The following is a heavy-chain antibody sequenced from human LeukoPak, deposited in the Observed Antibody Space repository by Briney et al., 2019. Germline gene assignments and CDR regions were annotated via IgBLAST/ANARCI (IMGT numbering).Heavy chain of an antibody. CDR2: IYYSGST. Sequence: SETLSLTCTVSGGSISSYYWSWIRQPPGKGLEWIGYIYYSGSTNYTPSLKSRVPISVDASKNQFSLKLSSGTAADTAVYYCALTVAGYFDYWGQGTLVTVSS. CDR1: GGSISSYY. J-gene: IGHJ4*02. CDR3: ALTVAGYFDY. D-gene: IGHD6-19*01. V-gene: IGHV4-59*01.